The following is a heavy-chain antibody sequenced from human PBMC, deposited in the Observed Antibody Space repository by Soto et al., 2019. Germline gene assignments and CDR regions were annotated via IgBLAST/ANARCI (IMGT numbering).Heavy chain of an antibody. V-gene: IGHV4-34*01. CDR3: ARGWDIVATIRGGWLDP. J-gene: IGHJ5*02. CDR2: INHSGST. Sequence: SETLSLTCAVYGGSFSGYYWSWIRQPPGKGLEWIGEINHSGSTNYNPSLKSRVTISVDTSKNQFSLKLSSVTAADTAVYYCARGWDIVATIRGGWLDPWGQGTLVTVSS. D-gene: IGHD5-12*01. CDR1: GGSFSGYY.